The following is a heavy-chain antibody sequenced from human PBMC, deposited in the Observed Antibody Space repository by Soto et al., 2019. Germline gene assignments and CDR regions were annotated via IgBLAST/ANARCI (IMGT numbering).Heavy chain of an antibody. CDR1: GDSISSGGYY. CDR2: IYSNGYT. Sequence: SETLSLTCTVSGDSISSGGYYWSWIRQLPGKGLEWIGYIYSNGYTYYNPSLESRVTISLDTSNNQFSLKLTSVTAADTAVYFCERHSIWLLLSDYWGQGSLVTVSS. J-gene: IGHJ4*02. D-gene: IGHD3-22*01. CDR3: ERHSIWLLLSDY. V-gene: IGHV4-31*03.